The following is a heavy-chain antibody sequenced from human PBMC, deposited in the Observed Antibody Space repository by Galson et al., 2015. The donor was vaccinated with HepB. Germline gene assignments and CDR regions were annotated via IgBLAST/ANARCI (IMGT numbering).Heavy chain of an antibody. CDR3: ARDQNNWNLNWFDP. V-gene: IGHV3-21*01. D-gene: IGHD1-7*01. J-gene: IGHJ5*02. CDR2: ISSSSSYI. Sequence: SLRLSCAASGFIFSSYSMNWVRQAPGEGLEWVSSISSSSSYIYYADSVKGRFTISRDNAKNSLYLQMNSLRAEDTAVYYCARDQNNWNLNWFDPWGQGTLVTVSS. CDR1: GFIFSSYS.